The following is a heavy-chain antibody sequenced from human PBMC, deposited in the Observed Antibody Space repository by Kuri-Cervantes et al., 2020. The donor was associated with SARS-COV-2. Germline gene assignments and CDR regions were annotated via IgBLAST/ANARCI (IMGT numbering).Heavy chain of an antibody. CDR2: ISSSSSTI. Sequence: GESLKISCAASGFTFSSYSMNWVRQAPGKGLEWVSYISSSSSTIYYADSVKGRFTISRDNAKNSLYLQMNSLRDEDTAVYYCAREAPCRIVGAICYGMDVWGQGTKVTVSS. J-gene: IGHJ6*02. CDR1: GFTFSSYS. V-gene: IGHV3-48*02. D-gene: IGHD1-26*01. CDR3: AREAPCRIVGAICYGMDV.